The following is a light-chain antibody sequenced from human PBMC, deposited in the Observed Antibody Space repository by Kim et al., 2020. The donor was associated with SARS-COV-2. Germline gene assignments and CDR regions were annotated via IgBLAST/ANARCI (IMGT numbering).Light chain of an antibody. V-gene: IGKV3-15*01. CDR3: QQYKNWPYT. Sequence: PGESAPLLRRATQSGSSNFGGDRQKPGQAPRLLLYGASPRAPGIPARFRGSGSWTGFTLTISSLQSEEFAVYYCQQYKNWPYTFGQGNKLDI. CDR1: QSGSSN. CDR2: GAS. J-gene: IGKJ2*01.